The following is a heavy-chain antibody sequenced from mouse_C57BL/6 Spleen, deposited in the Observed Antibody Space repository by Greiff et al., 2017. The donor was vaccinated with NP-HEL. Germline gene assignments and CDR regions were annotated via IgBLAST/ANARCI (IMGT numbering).Heavy chain of an antibody. Sequence: EVQLQESGPGLVKPSQSLSLTCSVTGYSITSGYYWNWIRQFPGNKLEWMGYISYDGSNNYNPSLKNRISITRDTSKNQFFLKLNSVTTEDTATYYCARDRVLLRYFDVWGTGTTVTVAS. D-gene: IGHD1-1*01. CDR2: ISYDGSN. CDR3: ARDRVLLRYFDV. V-gene: IGHV3-6*01. J-gene: IGHJ1*03. CDR1: GYSITSGYY.